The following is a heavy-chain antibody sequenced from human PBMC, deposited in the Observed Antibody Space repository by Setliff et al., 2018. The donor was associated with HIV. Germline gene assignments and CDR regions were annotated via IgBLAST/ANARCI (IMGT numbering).Heavy chain of an antibody. J-gene: IGHJ4*02. V-gene: IGHV4-59*08. D-gene: IGHD3-10*01. CDR1: GGSITSYY. Sequence: LSLTCTVSGGSITSYYWNWIRQSPGKGLEWIGYIFDSGTTKYNPSVTSRVTISVDASKNQFFLQLISVTAADTAVYYCARQGGYNSPLMVWGQGKRVTVSS. CDR3: ARQGGYNSPLMV. CDR2: IFDSGTT.